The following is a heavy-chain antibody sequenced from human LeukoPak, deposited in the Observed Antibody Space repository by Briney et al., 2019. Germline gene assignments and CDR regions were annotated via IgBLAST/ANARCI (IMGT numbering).Heavy chain of an antibody. D-gene: IGHD3-22*01. V-gene: IGHV3-23*01. J-gene: IGHJ4*02. CDR1: GFSFSSYA. CDR2: IVGHGRKT. CDR3: AKDSGYSDY. Sequence: PGGSLRLSCAASGFSFSSYAMHWVRQAPGKGLDWVSAIVGHGRKTFYAGSVKGRFTISRDNSKNTLYLQMNSLRAEDTAVYYCAKDSGYSDYWGQGTLVTVSS.